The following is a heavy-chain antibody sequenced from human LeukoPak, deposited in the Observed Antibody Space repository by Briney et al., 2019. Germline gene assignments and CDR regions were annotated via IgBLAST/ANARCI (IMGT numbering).Heavy chain of an antibody. Sequence: PGGSLRLSCAASGFTFSSYAMSWVRQAPGKGLEWVSAISGSGGSTYYADSVKGRFTISRDNSKNSLYLQMNSLRAEDTAVYYCARDGGPNYDFWSGSYIDYWGQGTLVTVSS. D-gene: IGHD3-3*01. CDR3: ARDGGPNYDFWSGSYIDY. CDR2: ISGSGGST. CDR1: GFTFSSYA. J-gene: IGHJ4*02. V-gene: IGHV3-23*01.